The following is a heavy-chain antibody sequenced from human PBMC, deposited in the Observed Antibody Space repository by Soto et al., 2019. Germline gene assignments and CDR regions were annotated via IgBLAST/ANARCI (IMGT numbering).Heavy chain of an antibody. CDR3: ARGSHYYDSSGTSSGAFDI. CDR2: IIPIFGTA. D-gene: IGHD3-22*01. V-gene: IGHV1-69*13. J-gene: IGHJ3*02. CDR1: GGTFSSYA. Sequence: SVKVSCKASGGTFSSYAISWVRQAPGQGLEWMGGIIPIFGTANYAQKFQGRVTITAGESTSTAYMELSSLRSEDTAVYYCARGSHYYDSSGTSSGAFDIWGQGTMVTVSS.